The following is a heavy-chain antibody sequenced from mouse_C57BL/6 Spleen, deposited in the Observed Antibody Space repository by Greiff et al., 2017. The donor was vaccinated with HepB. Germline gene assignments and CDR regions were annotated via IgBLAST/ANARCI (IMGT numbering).Heavy chain of an antibody. CDR3: ARDYGSSYEHY. Sequence: QQPGAELVMPGASVKLSCKASGYTFTSYWMHWVKQRPGQGLEWIGEIDPSDSYTNYNQKFKGKSTLTVDKSSSTAYMQLSSLTSEDSAVYYCARDYGSSYEHYWGQGTTLTVSS. V-gene: IGHV1-69*01. CDR2: IDPSDSYT. D-gene: IGHD1-1*01. CDR1: GYTFTSYW. J-gene: IGHJ2*01.